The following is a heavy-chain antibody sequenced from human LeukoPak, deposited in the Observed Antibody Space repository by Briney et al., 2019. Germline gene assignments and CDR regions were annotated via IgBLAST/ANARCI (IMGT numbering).Heavy chain of an antibody. CDR3: AKGRYGGSSSWYDY. CDR2: ISGSGGST. Sequence: GGSLRLSCAASGFTFSTYAMSWVRQSPGKGLEWVSAISGSGGSTYYADSVKGRFTISRDNSENTLYLQMNSLRAEDTAVYYCAKGRYGGSSSWYDYWGQGTLVTVSS. D-gene: IGHD6-13*01. V-gene: IGHV3-23*01. CDR1: GFTFSTYA. J-gene: IGHJ4*02.